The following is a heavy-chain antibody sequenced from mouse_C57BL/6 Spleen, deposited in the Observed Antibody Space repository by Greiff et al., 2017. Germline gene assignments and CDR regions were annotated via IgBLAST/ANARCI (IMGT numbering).Heavy chain of an antibody. V-gene: IGHV1-31*01. J-gene: IGHJ2*01. Sequence: VQLQQSGPELVKPGASVKISCKASGYSFTGYYMHWVKQSHGNILDWIGYIYPYNGVSSYNQKFKGKATLTVDKSSSTAYMEPRSLTSEDSAVYYCARGRITTVVATDFDYWGQGTTLTVSS. CDR1: GYSFTGYY. D-gene: IGHD1-1*01. CDR2: IYPYNGVS. CDR3: ARGRITTVVATDFDY.